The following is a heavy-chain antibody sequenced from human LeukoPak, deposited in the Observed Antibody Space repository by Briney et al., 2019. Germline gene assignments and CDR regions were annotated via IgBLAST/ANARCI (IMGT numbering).Heavy chain of an antibody. Sequence: GESLKISCKTPGYSLTTYWIGWVRQMPGTGLEWVGAIYPDDSDTRYSPSFQGQVVISADRSIRTAYLQWNTLKTSDTAMYYCVRQRGASGTINHFDPWGQGTLVTVSS. CDR3: VRQRGASGTINHFDP. D-gene: IGHD3-10*01. V-gene: IGHV5-51*01. J-gene: IGHJ5*02. CDR1: GYSLTTYW. CDR2: IYPDDSDT.